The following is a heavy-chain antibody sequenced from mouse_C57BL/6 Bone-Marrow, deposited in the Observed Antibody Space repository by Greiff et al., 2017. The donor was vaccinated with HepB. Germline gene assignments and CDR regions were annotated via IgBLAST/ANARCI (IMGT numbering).Heavy chain of an antibody. V-gene: IGHV14-4*01. Sequence: EVKLVESGAELVRPGASVKLSCTASGFNIKDDYMHWVKQRPEQGLEWIGWIDPENGDTEYASKFQGKATITADTSSNTAYLQLSSLTSEDTAVYYCTNFPITTVVATNWYFDVWGTGTTVTVSS. CDR2: IDPENGDT. J-gene: IGHJ1*03. CDR3: TNFPITTVVATNWYFDV. D-gene: IGHD1-1*01. CDR1: GFNIKDDY.